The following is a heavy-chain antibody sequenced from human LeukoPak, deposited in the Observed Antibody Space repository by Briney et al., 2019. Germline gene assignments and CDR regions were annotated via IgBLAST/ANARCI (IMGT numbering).Heavy chain of an antibody. CDR3: ARDRDSSWSGWFDP. CDR2: ISSSGSTI. J-gene: IGHJ5*02. Sequence: GGSLRLSCAASGFTFSDYYMSWIRQAPGKGLEWVSYISSSGSTIYYADSVKGRFTISRDNAKNSLYLQMNSLRAEDTAVYYCARDRDSSWSGWFDPWGQGTLVTVSS. V-gene: IGHV3-11*01. D-gene: IGHD6-13*01. CDR1: GFTFSDYY.